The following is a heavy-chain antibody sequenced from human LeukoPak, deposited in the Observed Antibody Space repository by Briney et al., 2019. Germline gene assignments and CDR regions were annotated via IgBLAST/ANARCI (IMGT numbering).Heavy chain of an antibody. Sequence: SETLSLTCAVYGGSFSGYYWSWIRQPAGKGLEWIGRIYTSGSTNYNPSLKSRVTLSLDTSKNQFSLKLSSVTAADTAMYYCAREEIAVTARSLDYWGQGTLVTVSS. CDR3: AREEIAVTARSLDY. V-gene: IGHV4-4*07. CDR1: GGSFSGYY. D-gene: IGHD6-19*01. J-gene: IGHJ4*02. CDR2: IYTSGST.